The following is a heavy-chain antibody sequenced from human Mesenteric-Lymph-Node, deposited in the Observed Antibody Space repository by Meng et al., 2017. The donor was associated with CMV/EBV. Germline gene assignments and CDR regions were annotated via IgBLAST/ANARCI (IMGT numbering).Heavy chain of an antibody. CDR3: ARVAAYCSGGSCYQNWFDP. Sequence: ISALTWIRQSPSRGLEWLGRTYFRSKWYYDYAVSVKSRITINPDTSKNQFSLQLNSVTPEDTAVYYCARVAAYCSGGSCYQNWFDPWGQGTLVTVSS. CDR1: ISA. CDR2: TYFRSKWYY. V-gene: IGHV6-1*01. J-gene: IGHJ5*02. D-gene: IGHD2-15*01.